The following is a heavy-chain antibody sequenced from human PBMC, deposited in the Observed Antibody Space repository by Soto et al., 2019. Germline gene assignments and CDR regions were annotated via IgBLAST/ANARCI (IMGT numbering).Heavy chain of an antibody. D-gene: IGHD3-22*01. CDR1: GYTFISYY. Sequence: ASVKVSCKASGYTFISYYMHWVRQAPGQGLEWMGMVDPSGGSTRFAQNFQDRVTMTSDTSTSTVYMELSSLRSEDTAVYYCATVYFDSSGYASGDAFAFWGQATLVTVSS. V-gene: IGHV1-46*01. CDR3: ATVYFDSSGYASGDAFAF. CDR2: VDPSGGST. J-gene: IGHJ3*01.